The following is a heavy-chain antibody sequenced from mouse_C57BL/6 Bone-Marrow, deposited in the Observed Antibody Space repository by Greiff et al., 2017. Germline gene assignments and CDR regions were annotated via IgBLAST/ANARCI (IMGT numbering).Heavy chain of an antibody. CDR2: IYPTSGRT. Sequence: QVQLQQPGAELVKPGASVKMSCKASGYTFTSYWITWVKQRPGQGLAWIGDIYPTSGRTNYNEKFKSKAILNVDTSSNTAYMQRSSLTSEDSAGFYCARSGPLGRSFDYWGQGTTLTVSS. D-gene: IGHD4-1*01. J-gene: IGHJ2*01. V-gene: IGHV1-55*01. CDR3: ARSGPLGRSFDY. CDR1: GYTFTSYW.